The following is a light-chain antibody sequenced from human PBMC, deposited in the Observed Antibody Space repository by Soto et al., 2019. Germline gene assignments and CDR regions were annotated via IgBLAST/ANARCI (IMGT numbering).Light chain of an antibody. J-gene: IGLJ2*01. CDR1: TGAVTSGHY. CDR2: STS. CDR3: LLDYGGASRV. Sequence: QTVVTQEPSLTVSPGWTVTLTCASSTGAVTSGHYPNWDQQKTGQVPKSLIYSTSDKPSWTPARFSVSLLWVKAALTLSSAQHEDEDEYYRLLDYGGASRVFGGWNKLPVL. V-gene: IGLV7-43*01.